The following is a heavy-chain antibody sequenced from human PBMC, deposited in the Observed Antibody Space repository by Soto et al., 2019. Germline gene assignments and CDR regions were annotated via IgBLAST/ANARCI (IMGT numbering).Heavy chain of an antibody. J-gene: IGHJ6*02. Sequence: QVQLVQSGAEVKKPGSSVKVSCKASGGTFSSYAISWVRQAPGQGLEWMGGIIPIFGTANYAQKFQGRVTITADESTSTAYMELSSLRSEDTAVYYCARENVETAMVRGRFYYSYGMDVWGQGPTVTVSS. V-gene: IGHV1-69*12. CDR2: IIPIFGTA. CDR3: ARENVETAMVRGRFYYSYGMDV. CDR1: GGTFSSYA. D-gene: IGHD5-18*01.